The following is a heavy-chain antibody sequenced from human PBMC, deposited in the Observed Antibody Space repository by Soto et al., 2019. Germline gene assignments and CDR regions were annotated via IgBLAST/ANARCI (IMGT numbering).Heavy chain of an antibody. J-gene: IGHJ4*02. CDR2: VSHDGRNT. CDR1: GFTFSDYA. D-gene: IGHD6-19*01. CDR3: AKGGRQWLVTSDFNY. V-gene: IGHV3-30*18. Sequence: VQLVESGGGVVQPGRSLRLSCAASGFTFSDYAMHWVRQAPGKGLEWVAVVSHDGRNTHYADSVKGRFTISRDSSKNTVSVEMTSLIAEDTAVYYCAKGGRQWLVTSDFNYWGQGALVTVSS.